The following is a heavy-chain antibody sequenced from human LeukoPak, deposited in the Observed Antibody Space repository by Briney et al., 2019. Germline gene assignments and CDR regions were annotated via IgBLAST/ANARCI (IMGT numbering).Heavy chain of an antibody. D-gene: IGHD2-15*01. V-gene: IGHV3-21*01. CDR2: ISSSSSYI. J-gene: IGHJ4*02. Sequence: GGSLSLSCAASGFTFSSYSMNWVRQAPGKGLEWVSSISSSSSYIYYADSVKGRFTISRDNAKNSLYLQMNSLRAEDTAVYYCARGGCSGGSCYSGLDYWGQGTLVTVSS. CDR3: ARGGCSGGSCYSGLDY. CDR1: GFTFSSYS.